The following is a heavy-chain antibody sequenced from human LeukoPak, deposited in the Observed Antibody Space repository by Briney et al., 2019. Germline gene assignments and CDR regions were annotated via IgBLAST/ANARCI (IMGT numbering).Heavy chain of an antibody. CDR1: GYTFTSYY. CDR2: INPNSGGT. Sequence: ASVKVSCKASGYTFTSYYMHWVRQAPGQGLEWMGWINPNSGGTNYAQKFQGRVTMTRDTSISTAYMELSRLRSDDTAVYYCARDRGAAFRDYYMDVWGKGTTVTVSS. V-gene: IGHV1-2*02. D-gene: IGHD3-10*01. J-gene: IGHJ6*03. CDR3: ARDRGAAFRDYYMDV.